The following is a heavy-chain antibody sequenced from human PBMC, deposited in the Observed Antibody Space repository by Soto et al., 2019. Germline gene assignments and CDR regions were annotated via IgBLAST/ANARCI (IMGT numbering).Heavy chain of an antibody. Sequence: PSETLSLTCTVSAVSISNDGYFWTWIRQRPGKGPEWIGYISNSGSSFSNPALRSRLAFSIDTSKNQFSLKLSSVTAADTAVYYCARGGMYYDSSGYATKKRLFDDRGQGTLVTVSS. J-gene: IGHJ4*02. V-gene: IGHV4-31*03. CDR3: ARGGMYYDSSGYATKKRLFDD. D-gene: IGHD3-22*01. CDR1: AVSISNDGYF. CDR2: ISNSGSS.